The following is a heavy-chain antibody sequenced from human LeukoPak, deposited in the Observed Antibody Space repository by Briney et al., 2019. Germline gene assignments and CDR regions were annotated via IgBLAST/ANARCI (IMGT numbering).Heavy chain of an antibody. Sequence: PGGSLRLSCAASGFTFSSCAMSWVRQAPGKGLEWVANIKQDGSEKHYVDSVKGRFTISRDNAKNSLYLQMNSLRAEGTAVYYCARDKEEGSSSGSIFDIWGQGTMVTVSS. V-gene: IGHV3-7*01. CDR3: ARDKEEGSSSGSIFDI. CDR1: GFTFSSCA. D-gene: IGHD1-26*01. J-gene: IGHJ3*02. CDR2: IKQDGSEK.